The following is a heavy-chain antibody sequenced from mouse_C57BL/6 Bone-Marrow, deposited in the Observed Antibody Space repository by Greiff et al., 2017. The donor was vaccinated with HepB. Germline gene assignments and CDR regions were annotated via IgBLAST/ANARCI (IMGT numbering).Heavy chain of an antibody. Sequence: VQLKESGPELVKPGASVKMSCKASGYTFTDYNMHWVKQSHGKSLEWIGYINPNNGGTSYNQKFKGKATLTVNKSSSTAYMELRSLTSEDSAVYYCADYYGSSFDYWGQGTTLTVSS. CDR1: GYTFTDYN. CDR3: ADYYGSSFDY. J-gene: IGHJ2*01. D-gene: IGHD1-1*01. V-gene: IGHV1-22*01. CDR2: INPNNGGT.